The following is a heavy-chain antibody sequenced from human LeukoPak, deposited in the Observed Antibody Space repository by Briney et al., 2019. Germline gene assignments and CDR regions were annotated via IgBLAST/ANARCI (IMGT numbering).Heavy chain of an antibody. J-gene: IGHJ4*02. Sequence: GGSLRLSCAASGFTFSNAWMSWVRQAPGKGLEWVGRIKSKTDGGTTDYAAPVKGRFTISRDDSKNTLYLQMNSLRAEDTAVYYCARAPRPNSGSYCDYWGQGALVTVSS. D-gene: IGHD1-26*01. V-gene: IGHV3-15*01. CDR1: GFTFSNAW. CDR2: IKSKTDGGTT. CDR3: ARAPRPNSGSYCDY.